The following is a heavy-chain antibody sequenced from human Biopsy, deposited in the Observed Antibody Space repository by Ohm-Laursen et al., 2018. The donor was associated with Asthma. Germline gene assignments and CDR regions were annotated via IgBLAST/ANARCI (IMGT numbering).Heavy chain of an antibody. CDR1: GDILSSFG. CDR2: VIPIYGTT. Sequence: SENAACKAHGDILSSFGIKWVRKAPGQGLEWMGGVIPIYGTTHTAQKFQGRVTITADESTSTAYMELTSLRKEVTAVYYCARGGYYGDRRHHNGLDVWGQGTTVTVSS. J-gene: IGHJ6*02. V-gene: IGHV1-69*13. D-gene: IGHD4-17*01. CDR3: ARGGYYGDRRHHNGLDV.